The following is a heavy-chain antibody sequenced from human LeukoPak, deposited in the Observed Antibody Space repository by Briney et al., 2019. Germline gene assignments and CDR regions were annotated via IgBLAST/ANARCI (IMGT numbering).Heavy chain of an antibody. D-gene: IGHD3-10*01. Sequence: SETLSLTCAVYGGSFSGYYWSWIRQPPGKGLEWIGEINHSGSTNYNPSLKSRVTISVDTSKNQFSLKLSSVTAADTAVYYCARGQITMVRGVDYWGQGTLVTVSS. CDR3: ARGQITMVRGVDY. V-gene: IGHV4-34*01. CDR1: GGSFSGYY. CDR2: INHSGST. J-gene: IGHJ4*02.